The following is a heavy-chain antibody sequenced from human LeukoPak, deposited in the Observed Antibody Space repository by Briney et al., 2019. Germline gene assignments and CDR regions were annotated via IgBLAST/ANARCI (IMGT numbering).Heavy chain of an antibody. CDR1: GGSFSGYY. Sequence: SETLSLTCAVYGGSFSGYYWSWIRQPPGKGLEWIGEINHSGSTNYNPSLKSRVTISVDTSKNQFSLKLSSVTAADTAVYYCARRMTYSSGWWGGPYYFDYWGQGTLVTVSS. CDR3: ARRMTYSSGWWGGPYYFDY. J-gene: IGHJ4*02. V-gene: IGHV4-34*01. CDR2: INHSGST. D-gene: IGHD6-19*01.